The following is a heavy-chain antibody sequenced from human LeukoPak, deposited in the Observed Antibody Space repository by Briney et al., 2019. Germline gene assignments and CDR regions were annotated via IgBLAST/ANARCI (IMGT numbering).Heavy chain of an antibody. CDR2: MNPNSGNT. CDR3: ARGRVTGDIYYYYGMDV. V-gene: IGHV1-8*01. CDR1: GYTFTSYD. J-gene: IGHJ6*02. Sequence: APVKVSCKASGYTFTSYDINWVRQATGQGLEWMGWMNPNSGNTGYAQKFQGRVTMTRNTSISTAYMELSSLRSEDTAVYYCARGRVTGDIYYYYGMDVWGQGTTVTVSS. D-gene: IGHD7-27*01.